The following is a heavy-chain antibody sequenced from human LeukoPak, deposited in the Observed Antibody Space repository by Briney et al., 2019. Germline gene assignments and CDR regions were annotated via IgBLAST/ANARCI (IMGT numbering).Heavy chain of an antibody. D-gene: IGHD3-3*01. CDR3: ATQGVFGVVIF. CDR2: ISGSGGST. CDR1: GFTFSSYA. J-gene: IGHJ3*01. Sequence: HPGGSLRLSCAASGFTFSSYAMSWVRQAPGKGLEWVSAISGSGGSTYYADSVKGRFTISRDNSKNTLYLQMNSRRAEDTAVYYCATQGVFGVVIFWGQGTMVTVSS. V-gene: IGHV3-23*01.